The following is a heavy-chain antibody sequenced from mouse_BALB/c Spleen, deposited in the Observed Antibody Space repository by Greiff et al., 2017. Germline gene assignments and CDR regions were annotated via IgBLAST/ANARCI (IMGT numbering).Heavy chain of an antibody. V-gene: IGHV1-12*01. CDR2: IYPGNGDT. J-gene: IGHJ4*01. CDR1: GYTFTSYN. Sequence: QVQLQQPGAELVKPGASVKMSCKASGYTFTSYNMHWVKQTPGQGLEWIGAIYPGNGDTSYNQKFKGKATLTADKSSSTAYMQLSSLTSEDSAVYYCARSAVRDAMDYWGQGTSVTVSS. CDR3: ARSAVRDAMDY. D-gene: IGHD1-1*01.